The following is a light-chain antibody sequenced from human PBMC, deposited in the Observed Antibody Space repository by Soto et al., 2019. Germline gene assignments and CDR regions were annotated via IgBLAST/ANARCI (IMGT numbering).Light chain of an antibody. Sequence: AIQMTQFPSSLSASVGDRVTITGRASQGIRNDLGWYQQKSGRAPKLLIFGASTLQSGVPSRFSGSGSGTDFTLTISSLQPEDFATYYCLHDYSFPYTFGQGTKVEIK. J-gene: IGKJ2*01. CDR2: GAS. CDR1: QGIRND. CDR3: LHDYSFPYT. V-gene: IGKV1-6*01.